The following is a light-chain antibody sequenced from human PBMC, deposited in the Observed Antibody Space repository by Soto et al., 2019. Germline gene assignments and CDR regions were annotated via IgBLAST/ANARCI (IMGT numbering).Light chain of an antibody. CDR3: QQYHTWPIT. J-gene: IGKJ4*01. CDR2: GAS. Sequence: DIVMTQSPANLSVAPGERVTFSCRASQGVSRKLAWYQHKPGQAPRLLISGASTGATGIPARFSGSGSGTEFTLTISSLQSEDCAIYYCQQYHTWPITFGGGTKVEIK. V-gene: IGKV3-15*01. CDR1: QGVSRK.